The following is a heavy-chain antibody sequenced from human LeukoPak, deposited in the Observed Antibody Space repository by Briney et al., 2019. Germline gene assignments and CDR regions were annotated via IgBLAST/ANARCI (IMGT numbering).Heavy chain of an antibody. CDR2: IDGSGNSI. V-gene: IGHV3-48*03. CDR3: AKVLLGSSWYLLFDY. J-gene: IGHJ4*02. D-gene: IGHD6-13*01. CDR1: GFTFNIYE. Sequence: HPGGSLRLSCAASGFTFNIYEFNWVRQAPGKGLEWLSYIDGSGNSIYYADSVKGRFTISRDNSKNTLYLQMNSLRAEDTAVYYCAKVLLGSSWYLLFDYWGQGTLVTVSS.